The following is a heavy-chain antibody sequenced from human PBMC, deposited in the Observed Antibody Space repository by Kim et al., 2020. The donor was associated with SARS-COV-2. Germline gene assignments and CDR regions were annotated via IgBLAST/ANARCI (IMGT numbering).Heavy chain of an antibody. CDR2: ISYDGSNK. V-gene: IGHV3-30*04. CDR1: GFTFSSYA. J-gene: IGHJ4*02. CDR3: ARDRDYGDYFDY. Sequence: GGSLRLSCAASGFTFSSYAMHWVRQAPGKGLEWVAVISYDGSNKYYADSVKGRFTISRDNSKNTLYLQMNSLRAEDTAVYYCARDRDYGDYFDYWGQGTLVTVSS. D-gene: IGHD4-17*01.